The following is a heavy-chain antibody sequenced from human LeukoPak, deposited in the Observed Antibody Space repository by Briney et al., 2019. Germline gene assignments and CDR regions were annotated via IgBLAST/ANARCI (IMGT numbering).Heavy chain of an antibody. J-gene: IGHJ4*02. CDR1: GFTFRNYG. CDR3: AKGGLAAAGINY. Sequence: GGSLRLSCEASGFTFRNYGMHWVRQAPGKGREWVAIIWYDGSNKYYADSVKGRFTISRDNSKNMVYLQMNSLRAEDTAVYYCAKGGLAAAGINYWGQGTLVTVS. CDR2: IWYDGSNK. V-gene: IGHV3-33*06. D-gene: IGHD6-13*01.